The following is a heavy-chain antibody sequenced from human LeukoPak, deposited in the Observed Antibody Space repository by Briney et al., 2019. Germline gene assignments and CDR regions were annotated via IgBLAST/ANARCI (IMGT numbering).Heavy chain of an antibody. CDR1: GGSISSSSYY. Sequence: SETLSLTCTVSGGSISSSSYYCGSIRQPPGKGLEWIGSIYYSGSTYYNPSLKSRATISVDTSKNQFSLKLSSVTAADTAVYYCARDVGSSSVGSLVFDIWGQGTMVTVSS. D-gene: IGHD6-6*01. J-gene: IGHJ3*02. CDR3: ARDVGSSSVGSLVFDI. V-gene: IGHV4-39*07. CDR2: IYYSGST.